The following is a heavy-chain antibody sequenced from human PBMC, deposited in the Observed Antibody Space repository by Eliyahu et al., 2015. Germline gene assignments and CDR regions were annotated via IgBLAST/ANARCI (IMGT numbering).Heavy chain of an antibody. CDR1: GGSIWSAY. J-gene: IGHJ6*03. CDR2: IYYSGSA. D-gene: IGHD1-26*01. CDR3: ARRAPRESGSYFMDV. Sequence: QVQLQESGPGLVKPSETLSLTCTVSGGSIWSAYWSWIRQPPGKGLEWIGYIYYSGSAYYNPSLKSRVTISVDTSRNQFSLNLGSVTAADTAVYYCARRAPRESGSYFMDVWGQGTTVTVSS. V-gene: IGHV4-59*08.